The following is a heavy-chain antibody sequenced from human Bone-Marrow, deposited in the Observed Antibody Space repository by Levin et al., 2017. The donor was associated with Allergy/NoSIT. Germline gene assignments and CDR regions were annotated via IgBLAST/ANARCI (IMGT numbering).Heavy chain of an antibody. Sequence: GGSLRLSCAASGFTFSSYAMHWVRQAPGKGLEWVAVISYDGSNKYYADSVKGRFTISRDNSKNTLYLQMNSLRAEDTAVYYCARDWSPTKYSSSWPEPYGMDVWGQGTTVTVSS. J-gene: IGHJ6*02. V-gene: IGHV3-30*04. CDR1: GFTFSSYA. D-gene: IGHD6-13*01. CDR3: ARDWSPTKYSSSWPEPYGMDV. CDR2: ISYDGSNK.